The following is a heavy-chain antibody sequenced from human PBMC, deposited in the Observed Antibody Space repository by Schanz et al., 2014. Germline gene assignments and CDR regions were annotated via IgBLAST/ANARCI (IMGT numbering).Heavy chain of an antibody. CDR2: LSGSGGST. D-gene: IGHD3-22*01. CDR1: GFTFSSYA. J-gene: IGHJ4*02. CDR3: AKDPSHGDYDYYFDY. Sequence: EVQLLESGGGLVQPGGSLRLSCAASGFTFSSYAMSWVRQAPGKGLEWVSALSGSGGSTYYADSVKGRFTISRDNSKNTLYLQMNSPRAEDTAVYYCAKDPSHGDYDYYFDYWGQGTLVTVSS. V-gene: IGHV3-23*01.